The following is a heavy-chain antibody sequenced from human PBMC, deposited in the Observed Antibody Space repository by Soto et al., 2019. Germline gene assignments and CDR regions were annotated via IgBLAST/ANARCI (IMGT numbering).Heavy chain of an antibody. CDR2: INPNSGNT. Sequence: ASVKVSCKASGYSFTDYHIHWVRQAPGQGLEWLGRINPNSGNTGYAQKFQGRVTMTRNTSISTAYMELSSLRSEDTAVYYCARGRAVVRWLKTWNAFDIWGQGTMVTVSS. D-gene: IGHD2-15*01. J-gene: IGHJ3*02. CDR3: ARGRAVVRWLKTWNAFDI. CDR1: GYSFTDYH. V-gene: IGHV1-8*02.